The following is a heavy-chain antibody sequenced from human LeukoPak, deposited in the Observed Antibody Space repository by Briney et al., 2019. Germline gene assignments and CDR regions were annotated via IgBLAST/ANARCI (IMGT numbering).Heavy chain of an antibody. Sequence: GGSLRLSCAASGFTFSSYGMHWVRQAPGKGLEWVAFIRYDGSNKYYADSVKGRFTISRDNSKNTLYLQMNSLRAEDTAVYYCAKNGVEVPADYYYYYYMDVWGKGTTVTVSS. D-gene: IGHD2-2*01. V-gene: IGHV3-30*02. CDR1: GFTFSSYG. CDR3: AKNGVEVPADYYYYYYMDV. CDR2: IRYDGSNK. J-gene: IGHJ6*03.